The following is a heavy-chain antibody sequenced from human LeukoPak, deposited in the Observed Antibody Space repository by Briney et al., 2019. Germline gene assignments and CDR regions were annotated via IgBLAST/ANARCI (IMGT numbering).Heavy chain of an antibody. CDR2: ISAYNGNT. D-gene: IGHD3-10*01. Sequence: ASVKVSCKASVYTFTSYGISWVRQAPGQGLEWMGWISAYNGNTNYAQKLQGRVTMTTDTSTSTAYMELRSLTSDDTAVYYCAREEAPRTYYYGSGSHSYCYYGMDVWGQGTTVTVSS. J-gene: IGHJ6*02. V-gene: IGHV1-18*01. CDR1: VYTFTSYG. CDR3: AREEAPRTYYYGSGSHSYCYYGMDV.